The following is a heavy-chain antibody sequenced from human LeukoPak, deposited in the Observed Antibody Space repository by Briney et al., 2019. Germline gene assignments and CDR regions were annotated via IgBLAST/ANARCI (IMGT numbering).Heavy chain of an antibody. CDR2: MNPNSGNT. CDR3: ARSYYDFLTGSPLLNSFDY. J-gene: IGHJ4*02. CDR1: GGTFSSYA. D-gene: IGHD3-9*01. V-gene: IGHV1-8*02. Sequence: ASVKVSCKASGGTFSSYAISWVRQAPGQGLEWMGWMNPNSGNTGYAQKFQGRVTMTRNTSISTAYMELSSLRSEDTAVYYCARSYYDFLTGSPLLNSFDYWGQGTLVTVSS.